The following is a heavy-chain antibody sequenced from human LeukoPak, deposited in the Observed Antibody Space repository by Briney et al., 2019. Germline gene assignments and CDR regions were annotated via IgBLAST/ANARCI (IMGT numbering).Heavy chain of an antibody. J-gene: IGHJ4*02. Sequence: SETLSLTCTASGVSISSSYWSWIRQPPGKGLEWIGYITNSGSTSYNPSLKSRVTISVDTSKNQFSLKLTSVTAADTAVYHCARHGRYFDYWGQGALVTVSS. CDR3: ARHGRYFDY. CDR2: ITNSGST. V-gene: IGHV4-59*08. CDR1: GVSISSSY.